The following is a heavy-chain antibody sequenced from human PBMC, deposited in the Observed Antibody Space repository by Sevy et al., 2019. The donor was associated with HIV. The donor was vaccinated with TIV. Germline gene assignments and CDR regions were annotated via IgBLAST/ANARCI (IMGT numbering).Heavy chain of an antibody. V-gene: IGHV3-53*01. Sequence: GGSLRLSCAASGFTVSSNYMSWVRQAPGKGLEWVSVIYSGGSTYYADSVKVRFTISRDNSKNTLYLQMNSLGAEDTAVYYCAHSWYFDYWGQGTLVTVSS. CDR1: GFTVSSNY. J-gene: IGHJ4*02. CDR2: IYSGGST. CDR3: AHSWYFDY. D-gene: IGHD6-13*01.